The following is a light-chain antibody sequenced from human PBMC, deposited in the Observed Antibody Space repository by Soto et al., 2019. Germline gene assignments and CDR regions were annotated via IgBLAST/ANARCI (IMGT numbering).Light chain of an antibody. CDR2: DVS. V-gene: IGLV2-14*01. J-gene: IGLJ1*01. Sequence: QSVLTQPASVSRSPGQSITISCTGTSSDVGGYNYVSWYQQLPGKAPKLMIYDVSNRPSGVSNRFSGSKSGNTASLTISGLQAEDEADYYCSSYTSSSTIYVFGTGTKVTVL. CDR1: SSDVGGYNY. CDR3: SSYTSSSTIYV.